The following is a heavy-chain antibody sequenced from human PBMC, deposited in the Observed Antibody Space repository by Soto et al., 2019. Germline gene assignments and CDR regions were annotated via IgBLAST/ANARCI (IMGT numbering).Heavy chain of an antibody. Sequence: QVQLQESGPGLVKPSQTLSLTCTVSGGSIASGDYYWTWIRLPPGKGLEWIGYIYYTGNTYYNPSLKSRVTISIDTSKNQFSLKLSSVTAADTAMFYCARTGYYDSGRFLDSWGQGTLVTVSS. J-gene: IGHJ4*02. CDR2: IYYTGNT. V-gene: IGHV4-30-4*01. D-gene: IGHD3-10*01. CDR3: ARTGYYDSGRFLDS. CDR1: GGSIASGDYY.